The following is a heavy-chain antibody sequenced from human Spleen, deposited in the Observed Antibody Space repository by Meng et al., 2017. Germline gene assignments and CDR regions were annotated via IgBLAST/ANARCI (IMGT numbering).Heavy chain of an antibody. CDR1: GFTFSTYI. CDR2: ISSSSRYI. Sequence: GESLKISCAASGFTFSTYIMNWVRQAPGKGLEWVSSISSSSRYINYADLVKGRFTISRDNAKNSLYLQMNSLRADDTAVYYCARDGPPLPFDCWGQGTLVTVSS. V-gene: IGHV3-21*01. CDR3: ARDGPPLPFDC. J-gene: IGHJ4*02.